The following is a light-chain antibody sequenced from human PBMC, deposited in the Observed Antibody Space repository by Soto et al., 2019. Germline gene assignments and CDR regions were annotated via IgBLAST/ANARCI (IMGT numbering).Light chain of an antibody. CDR2: EVS. CDR1: SSDVGGYHY. V-gene: IGLV2-14*01. CDR3: SSYTSSSTQV. Sequence: SALTQPASVSGSPGQSIPISCTGPSSDVGGYHYVSWYQQHPGKAPKLMIYEVSNRPSGVSNRFSGSKSGNTASLTISGLQAEDEADYYCSSYTSSSTQVFGTGTKLTVL. J-gene: IGLJ1*01.